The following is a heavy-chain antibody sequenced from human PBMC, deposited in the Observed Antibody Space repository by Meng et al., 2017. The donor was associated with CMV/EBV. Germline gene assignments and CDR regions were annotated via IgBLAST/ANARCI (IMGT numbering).Heavy chain of an antibody. V-gene: IGHV4-59*01. J-gene: IGHJ5*02. Sequence: SETLSLTCTVSGGSISSYYWSWIRQPPGKGLEWIGYIYYSGSTNYNPSLKSRVTISVDTSKNQFSLKLSSVTAADTAVYYCARILGGYCSAAWFDPWGQGTLVTVSS. CDR3: ARILGGYCSAAWFDP. D-gene: IGHD2-21*02. CDR2: IYYSGST. CDR1: GGSISSYY.